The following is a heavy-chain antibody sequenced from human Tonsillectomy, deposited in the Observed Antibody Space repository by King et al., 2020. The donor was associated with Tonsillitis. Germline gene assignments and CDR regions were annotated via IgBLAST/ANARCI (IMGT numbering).Heavy chain of an antibody. V-gene: IGHV3-23*04. J-gene: IGHJ2*01. CDR3: ARGGGNYWYFDL. CDR2: ITGRGGNT. CDR1: GFTFGTYA. D-gene: IGHD3-16*01. Sequence: VQLVESGGGLVQPGGSLRLSCAASGFTFGTYAMSWVRQAPRKGLEWVSSITGRGGNTYYADSVKGRFTISRDKSKNTLHLQMNSLRAEDTAVYYCARGGGNYWYFDLWGRGTLVTVSS.